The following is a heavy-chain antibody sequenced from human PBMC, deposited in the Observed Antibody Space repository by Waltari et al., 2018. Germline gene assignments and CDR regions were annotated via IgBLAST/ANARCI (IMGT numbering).Heavy chain of an antibody. V-gene: IGHV1-8*01. CDR1: GYTFTSYD. J-gene: IGHJ3*02. CDR2: MNPNCGNT. D-gene: IGHD3-10*01. Sequence: QVQLVQSGAEVQTPGASVTVSCKASGYTFTSYDIHWVRQATGQGLEWMGWMNPNCGNTGYAQKFQGRVTITRNTSISTAYMELSSRRAEDTAVYDCARELTAGVDAFDIWGQGTMVTVSS. CDR3: ARELTAGVDAFDI.